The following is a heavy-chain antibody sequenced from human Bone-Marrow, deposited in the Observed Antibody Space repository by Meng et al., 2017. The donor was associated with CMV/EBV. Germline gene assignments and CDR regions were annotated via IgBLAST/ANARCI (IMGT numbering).Heavy chain of an antibody. CDR2: IIPIFGTA. CDR3: ARAPSIAAPFDY. J-gene: IGHJ4*02. V-gene: IGHV1-69*05. CDR1: GGTFSSYA. Sequence: SVKVSCKASGGTFSSYAISWLRQAPGQGLEWMGGIIPIFGTANYAQKFQGRVTINTDESTTTAYMELSSLRSEDTAVYYCARAPSIAAPFDYWGQGTLVTVSS. D-gene: IGHD6-6*01.